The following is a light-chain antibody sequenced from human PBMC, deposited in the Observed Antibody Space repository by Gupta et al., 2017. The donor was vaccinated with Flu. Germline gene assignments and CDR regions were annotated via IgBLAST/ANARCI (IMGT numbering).Light chain of an antibody. CDR1: QGISSY. CDR2: AAS. Sequence: GDRVTITCRASQGISSYLAWYQQKPGKAPKLLIYAASTVQSGVPSRFSGSGSGTDFTLTISCLQSEDFATYYCQQYDSYPRTFGHGTKVDIK. J-gene: IGKJ3*01. V-gene: IGKV1-8*01. CDR3: QQYDSYPRT.